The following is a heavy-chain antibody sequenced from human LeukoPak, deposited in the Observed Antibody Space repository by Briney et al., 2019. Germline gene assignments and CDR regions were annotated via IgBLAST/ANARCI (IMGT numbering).Heavy chain of an antibody. CDR3: ARGSSSWYGVGGWFDP. CDR1: GFTFDDYG. D-gene: IGHD6-13*01. J-gene: IGHJ5*02. CDR2: INWNGGST. Sequence: GGSLRLSCAASGFTFDDYGMSWVRQAPGKGLEWVSGINWNGGSTGYADSVKGRFTISRDNAKNSLYLQMNSLRAEDTAVYYCARGSSSWYGVGGWFDPWGQGTLVTVSS. V-gene: IGHV3-20*04.